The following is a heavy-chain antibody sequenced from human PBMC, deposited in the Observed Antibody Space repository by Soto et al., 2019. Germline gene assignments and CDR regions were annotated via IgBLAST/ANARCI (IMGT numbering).Heavy chain of an antibody. D-gene: IGHD2-8*02. V-gene: IGHV4-59*04. CDR1: GGSISSYY. Sequence: PSETLSLTCTVSGGSISSYYWTWIRQPPGKGLEWIGSISSSGSTYYKPSLKSRVAMSVDTSKNQFSLKLTSVTAADTAVYYCARDKITGLFDYWGQGTLVTVSS. J-gene: IGHJ4*02. CDR3: ARDKITGLFDY. CDR2: ISSSGST.